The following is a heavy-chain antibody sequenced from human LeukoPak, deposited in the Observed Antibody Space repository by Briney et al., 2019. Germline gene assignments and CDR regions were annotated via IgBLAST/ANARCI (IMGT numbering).Heavy chain of an antibody. CDR2: ISYDGSNK. CDR3: AGELDYYGMDV. D-gene: IGHD1-1*01. J-gene: IGHJ6*02. V-gene: IGHV3-30-3*01. CDR1: GFTFSSYA. Sequence: PGGSLRLSCAASGFTFSSYAMHWVRQAPGKGLEWVAVISYDGSNKYYADSVKGRFTISRDNSKNTLYLQMNSLGAEDTAVYYCAGELDYYGMDVWGQGTTVTVSS.